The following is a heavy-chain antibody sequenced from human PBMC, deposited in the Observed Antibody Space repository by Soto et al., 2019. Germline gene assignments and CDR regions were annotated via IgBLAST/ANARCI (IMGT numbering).Heavy chain of an antibody. CDR1: GYTFTTYT. V-gene: IGHV1-3*04. CDR2: INTGNGNT. J-gene: IGHJ5*02. CDR3: ARMQVPAVGMVVWFDP. Sequence: ASVKVSCKASGYTFTTYTIHWVRQAPGQRLEWMGWINTGNGNTHYSQKFQGRVTITVDASASIAYMELSSLRSEDTAVYYCARMQVPAVGMVVWFDPWGKGTLVTVSS. D-gene: IGHD6-13*01.